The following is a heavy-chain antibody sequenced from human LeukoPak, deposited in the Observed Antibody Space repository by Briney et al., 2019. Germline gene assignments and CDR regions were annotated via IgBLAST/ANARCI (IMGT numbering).Heavy chain of an antibody. Sequence: SQTLSLTCAISGDTVSSNSAAWNWIRQSPSRGLEWLGRTYYRSKWYNDYVVSVKSRITIKSDTPKNQFSLQLNSVTPEDTAVYYCARAITTFSSSFNYYYMDVWGKGTTVTVSS. CDR3: ARAITTFSSSFNYYYMDV. D-gene: IGHD6-6*01. CDR2: TYYRSKWYN. J-gene: IGHJ6*03. V-gene: IGHV6-1*01. CDR1: GDTVSSNSAA.